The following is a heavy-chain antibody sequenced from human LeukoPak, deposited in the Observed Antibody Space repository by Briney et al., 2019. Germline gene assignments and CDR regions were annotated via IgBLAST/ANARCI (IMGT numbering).Heavy chain of an antibody. CDR2: IYYTWST. J-gene: IGHJ4*02. CDR1: GGSISNYY. Sequence: SETLSLTCTVSGGSISNYYWNWIRKPPAKGLGWVGYIYYTWSTKYNPSLKSRVTISVHTSKTRSSLKLSSVSAVDTAVYCCARSKAGILRSITSWYYFDYWGQGTLVTVSS. V-gene: IGHV4-59*12. D-gene: IGHD2-2*01. CDR3: ARSKAGILRSITSWYYFDY.